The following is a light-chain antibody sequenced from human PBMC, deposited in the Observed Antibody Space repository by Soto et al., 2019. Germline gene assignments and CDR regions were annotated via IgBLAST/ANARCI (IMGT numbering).Light chain of an antibody. CDR2: DAS. CDR3: QQYNSYSVT. CDR1: PSVANF. Sequence: TQSPATLSLSPGERATLSCRASPSVANFVAWYQQKPGKAPKLLIYDASSLESGVPSRFSGSGSGTEFTLTISSLQPDDFATYYCQQYNSYSVTFGQGTKVEIK. J-gene: IGKJ1*01. V-gene: IGKV1-5*01.